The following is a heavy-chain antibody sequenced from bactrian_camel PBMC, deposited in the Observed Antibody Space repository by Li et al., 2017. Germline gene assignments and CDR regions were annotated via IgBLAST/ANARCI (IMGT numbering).Heavy chain of an antibody. D-gene: IGHD1*01. Sequence: HVQLVESGGGSVQPGGSLTLSCAASGDTDGTCEMGWYRQAPGEERELVSSILSDGTINYASSVQGRFTISQDNAKNTVSLQMDSLKPEDTATFYCYTRASVGDATWFACSGRQDWGQGTQVTV. CDR1: GDTDGTCE. V-gene: IGHV3S53*01. CDR2: ILSDGTI. CDR3: YTRASVGDATWFACSGRQD. J-gene: IGHJ4*01.